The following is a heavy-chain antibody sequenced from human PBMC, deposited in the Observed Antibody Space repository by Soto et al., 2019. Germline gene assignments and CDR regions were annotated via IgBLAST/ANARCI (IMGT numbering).Heavy chain of an antibody. Sequence: QVQLQESGPGLVKPSQTLSLTCTVSGGSISSGDYSWSWIRQPPWKGLEWIGYIYYSLSPYYNPSIKSRVTLSLNTSENQFSLKLTSVTAADTAVYYCARGEGNNMVRGGIDPWGQGTLVTVSS. CDR2: IYYSLSP. J-gene: IGHJ5*02. CDR3: ARGEGNNMVRGGIDP. CDR1: GGSISSGDYS. V-gene: IGHV4-30-4*01. D-gene: IGHD3-10*01.